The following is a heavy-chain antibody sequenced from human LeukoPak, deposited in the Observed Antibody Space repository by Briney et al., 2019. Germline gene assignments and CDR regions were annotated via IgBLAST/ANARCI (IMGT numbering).Heavy chain of an antibody. CDR2: IIPILGIA. CDR3: ARGGYCSSTSCSNAFDI. J-gene: IGHJ3*02. CDR1: GGTFSSYT. V-gene: IGHV1-69*02. Sequence: ASVKVSCKAFGGTFSSYTISWVRQAPGQGLEWMGRIIPILGIANYAQKFQGRVTITADKSTSTAYMELSSLRSEDTAVYYCARGGYCSSTSCSNAFDIWGQGTMVTVSS. D-gene: IGHD2-2*01.